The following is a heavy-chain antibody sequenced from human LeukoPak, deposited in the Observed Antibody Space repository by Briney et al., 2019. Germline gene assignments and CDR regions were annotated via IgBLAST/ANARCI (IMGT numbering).Heavy chain of an antibody. CDR1: GGSINNSY. Sequence: PSETLSLTCTVPGGSINNSYWSWIRQRPGKGLEWIGYIYYSGSTQYSPSLKSRVTISVDTSRNQCSLKLTSVTAADTAVYYCARGEGRIAAANYWGQGTPVTVSS. J-gene: IGHJ4*02. CDR2: IYYSGST. CDR3: ARGEGRIAAANY. V-gene: IGHV4-59*01. D-gene: IGHD6-6*01.